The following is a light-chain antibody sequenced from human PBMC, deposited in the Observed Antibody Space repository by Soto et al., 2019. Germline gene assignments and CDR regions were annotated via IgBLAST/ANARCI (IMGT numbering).Light chain of an antibody. V-gene: IGKV3-15*01. Sequence: ERLMTQSPATLSVSPGERATLSCSARQSVSSNLAWYQQKPGQAPRLLIYGASTRATDIPARFSGSGSGTEFTLTISSLQSEDFAVYYCQQYNNWPPRTFGQGTKVDIK. CDR3: QQYNNWPPRT. J-gene: IGKJ1*01. CDR1: QSVSSN. CDR2: GAS.